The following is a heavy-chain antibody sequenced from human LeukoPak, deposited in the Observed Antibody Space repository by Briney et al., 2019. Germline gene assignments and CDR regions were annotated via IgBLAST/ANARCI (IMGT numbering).Heavy chain of an antibody. CDR2: ISGSGGGI. CDR3: ARDVVDGYNGDFDY. Sequence: GGSLRLSCAASGFTFSNYAMSWVRQAPGKGLEWVSTISGSGGGIYYADSVKGRFTISRDNSKNTLYLQMNSLRAEDTAVYYCARDVVDGYNGDFDYWGQGTLVTVSS. D-gene: IGHD5-24*01. J-gene: IGHJ4*02. V-gene: IGHV3-23*01. CDR1: GFTFSNYA.